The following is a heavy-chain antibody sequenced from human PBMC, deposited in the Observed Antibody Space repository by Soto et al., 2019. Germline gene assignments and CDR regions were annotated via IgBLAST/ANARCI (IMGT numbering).Heavy chain of an antibody. J-gene: IGHJ5*02. CDR1: GFTFSSYG. D-gene: IGHD1-26*01. V-gene: IGHV3-30*03. CDR3: TTNWFDP. CDR2: ISYDGSNK. Sequence: GGSLRLSXAASGFTFSSYGMHWVRQAPGKGLEWVAVISYDGSNKYYADSVKGRFTISRDNSKNTLYLQMNSLRAEDTAVYYCTTNWFDPWGQGTLVTVSS.